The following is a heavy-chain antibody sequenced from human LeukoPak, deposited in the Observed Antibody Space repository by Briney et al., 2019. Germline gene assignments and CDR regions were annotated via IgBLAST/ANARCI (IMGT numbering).Heavy chain of an antibody. V-gene: IGHV4-34*01. CDR2: INHSGST. Sequence: PSETLSLTCAAYGGSFSSYYWSWIRQPPGKGLEWIGEINHSGSTNYNPSLKSRVTISVDTSKNQFSLKLSSVTAADTAVYYCARSAEQQPAGYFDYWGQGTLVTVSS. CDR1: GGSFSSYY. CDR3: ARSAEQQPAGYFDY. D-gene: IGHD6-13*01. J-gene: IGHJ4*02.